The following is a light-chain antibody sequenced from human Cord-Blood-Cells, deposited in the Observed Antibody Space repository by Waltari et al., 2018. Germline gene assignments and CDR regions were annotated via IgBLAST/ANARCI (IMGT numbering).Light chain of an antibody. CDR3: SSYAGSNNLV. Sequence: QSALTQPPSASGSPGQSVTISCTGTSSDVGGYNYVSWYQQHPGKAPKLLIYEVIKRPSGVPERFSGSKSGNTDSLTVSGLQAEDEADYYCSSYAGSNNLVFGGGTKLTVL. CDR2: EVI. CDR1: SSDVGGYNY. V-gene: IGLV2-8*01. J-gene: IGLJ2*01.